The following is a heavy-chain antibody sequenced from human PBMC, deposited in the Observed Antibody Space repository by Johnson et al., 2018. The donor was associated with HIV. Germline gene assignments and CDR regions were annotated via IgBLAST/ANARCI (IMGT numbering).Heavy chain of an antibody. D-gene: IGHD6-13*01. CDR2: ISRNGGST. V-gene: IGHV3-64*01. Sequence: VQLVESGGGLVKPGGSLRLSCAASGFTFSSYAMHWVRQAPGKGLEYVSGISRNGGSTYYANSVKGRFTISRDNSKNTLYLQMNSLRAEDTAVYYCAKGYSSSWYVAFDIWGQGTMVTVSS. CDR1: GFTFSSYA. J-gene: IGHJ3*02. CDR3: AKGYSSSWYVAFDI.